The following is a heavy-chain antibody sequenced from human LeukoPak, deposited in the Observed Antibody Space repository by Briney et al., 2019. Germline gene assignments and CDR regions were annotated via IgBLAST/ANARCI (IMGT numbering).Heavy chain of an antibody. Sequence: ASVKVSCKXSGGTFSSYAISWVRQSPGQGLEWMGGIIPIFGTANYSQKFQGRVTITTDESTSTAYMELSSLRSEDTAVYYCAITLAYCGGDCYSLSYWGQGTLVTVSS. V-gene: IGHV1-69*05. CDR3: AITLAYCGGDCYSLSY. CDR1: GGTFSSYA. CDR2: IIPIFGTA. J-gene: IGHJ4*02. D-gene: IGHD2-21*02.